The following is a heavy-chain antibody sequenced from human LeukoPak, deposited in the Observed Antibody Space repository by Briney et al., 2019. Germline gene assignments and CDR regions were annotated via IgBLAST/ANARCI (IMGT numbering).Heavy chain of an antibody. CDR1: GFTFSSRG. D-gene: IGHD1-7*01. CDR3: ARDSPNYSKGAIDI. V-gene: IGHV3-74*01. CDR2: GSTDATST. Sequence: GGSLRLSCAVSGFTFSSRGKHWGRLAPPQGQVWVAHGSTDATSTSSVDSVQGRFTISRDNAKKTLYLQMNSLRAEDTAVYYCARDSPNYSKGAIDIWGQGTMVTVSS. J-gene: IGHJ3*02.